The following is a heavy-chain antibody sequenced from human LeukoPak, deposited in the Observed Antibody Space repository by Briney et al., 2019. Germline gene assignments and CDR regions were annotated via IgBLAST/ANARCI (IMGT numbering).Heavy chain of an antibody. CDR1: GYSISSGYY. CDR2: IYHSGST. Sequence: SETLSLTCTVSGYSISSGYYWGWIRQPPGKGLEWIGSIYHSGSTYYNPSLKSRVTISVDTSKNQFSLKLSSVTAADTAVYYCARGRYSLVVPYYFDYWGQGTLVTVSS. CDR3: ARGRYSLVVPYYFDY. J-gene: IGHJ4*02. D-gene: IGHD2-2*01. V-gene: IGHV4-38-2*02.